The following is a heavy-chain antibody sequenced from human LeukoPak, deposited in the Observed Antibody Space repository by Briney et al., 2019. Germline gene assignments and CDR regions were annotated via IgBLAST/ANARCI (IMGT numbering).Heavy chain of an antibody. CDR2: IYYSGDT. CDR3: ARDLTTVTPGSFDI. V-gene: IGHV4-59*12. D-gene: IGHD4-17*01. Sequence: SETLSLTCTVSGGSISSYYWSWIRQPPGKGLEWIAFIYYSGDTNYNPSLKSRVTISVDTSKTQFSLKLSSVTAADTAVYYCARDLTTVTPGSFDIWGQGTMVTVSS. J-gene: IGHJ3*02. CDR1: GGSISSYY.